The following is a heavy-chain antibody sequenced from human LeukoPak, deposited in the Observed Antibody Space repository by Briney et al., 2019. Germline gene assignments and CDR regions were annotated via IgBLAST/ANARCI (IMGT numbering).Heavy chain of an antibody. CDR3: ANTTRASIPSAFDI. Sequence: SETLSLTCTVSGGSITTSSYYWGWVRQPPGKGLEWIGCTSHSGTTFYSTFLRSRVSISVDTSNSQFSWKLNSMTATDTAVYYCANTTRASIPSAFDIWVQGTMVTVSS. CDR2: TSHSGTT. CDR1: GGSITTSSYY. J-gene: IGHJ3*02. V-gene: IGHV4-39*01. D-gene: IGHD4-17*01.